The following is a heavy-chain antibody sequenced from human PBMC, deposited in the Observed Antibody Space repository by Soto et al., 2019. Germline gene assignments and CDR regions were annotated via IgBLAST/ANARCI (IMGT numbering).Heavy chain of an antibody. Sequence: QVQLVQSGAEVKKPGSSVKVSCKASGGTFSSYAISWVRQAPGQGLEWMGGIIPIFGTANYAQKFQGRVTITADESTSTAYMELSSLRSEDTALYYCARVNDYSNEPPRYYGMDVWGQGTTVTVSS. D-gene: IGHD4-4*01. V-gene: IGHV1-69*01. CDR1: GGTFSSYA. J-gene: IGHJ6*02. CDR2: IIPIFGTA. CDR3: ARVNDYSNEPPRYYGMDV.